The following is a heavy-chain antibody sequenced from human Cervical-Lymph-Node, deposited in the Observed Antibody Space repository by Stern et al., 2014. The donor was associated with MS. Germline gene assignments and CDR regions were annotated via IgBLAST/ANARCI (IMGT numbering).Heavy chain of an antibody. CDR1: GFTFSSYS. V-gene: IGHV3-48*01. CDR3: ARGVAAKGYAFDI. Sequence: EVQLVESGGGLVQPGGSLRLSCAASGFTFSSYSMNWVRQAPGQGLEWVSDISSSSSTIYYVDSVKGRFTISRDNAKNSLYLQMNSLRGEDTAVYYCARGVAAKGYAFDIWGQGTMVTVSS. J-gene: IGHJ3*02. CDR2: ISSSSSTI. D-gene: IGHD2-15*01.